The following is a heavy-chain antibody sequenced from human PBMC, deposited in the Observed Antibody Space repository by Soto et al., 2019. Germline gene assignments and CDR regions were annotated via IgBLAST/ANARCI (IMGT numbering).Heavy chain of an antibody. CDR3: ASGIQLWLRRINNGYSG. J-gene: IGHJ4*02. V-gene: IGHV1-69*14. Sequence: QIQLVQSGAEVKKTESSVKVSCKAPGGTFSTYAISWVRQAPGQGLEWMGGIIPMFGTANYAQRFQDRVTITADKSTNTGNMELSSLRSEDTAVYFCASGIQLWLRRINNGYSGWGQGTLVTVSS. CDR1: GGTFSTYA. CDR2: IIPMFGTA. D-gene: IGHD5-18*01.